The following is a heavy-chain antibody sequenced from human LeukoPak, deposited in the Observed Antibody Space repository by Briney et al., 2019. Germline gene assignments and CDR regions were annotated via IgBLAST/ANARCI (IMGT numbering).Heavy chain of an antibody. D-gene: IGHD3-16*02. J-gene: IGHJ4*02. Sequence: SETLSLTCAVYGGSFSGYYWSWIRQPPGKGLECIGEINHSGSTNYNPSLKSRVTISVDTSKNQFSLKLSSVTAADTAVYYCARRRLEILWGSYRYPPYYFDYWGQGTLVTVSS. CDR2: INHSGST. CDR1: GGSFSGYY. V-gene: IGHV4-34*01. CDR3: ARRRLEILWGSYRYPPYYFDY.